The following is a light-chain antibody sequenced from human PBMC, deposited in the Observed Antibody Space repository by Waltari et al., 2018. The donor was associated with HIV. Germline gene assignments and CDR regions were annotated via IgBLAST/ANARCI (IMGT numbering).Light chain of an antibody. V-gene: IGLV2-23*02. CDR1: SRDIGAYNY. J-gene: IGLJ2*01. CDR2: DFG. CDR3: CAYAGPTGLSEV. Sequence: QSALTQPASVSGSPGQSITISCTGTSRDIGAYNYVSWYQQHPGKAPKLIIYDFGTRPSWVSDRFSGSKSGNTASLTISGLQSEDEADYHCCAYAGPTGLSEVFGGGTKLTVL.